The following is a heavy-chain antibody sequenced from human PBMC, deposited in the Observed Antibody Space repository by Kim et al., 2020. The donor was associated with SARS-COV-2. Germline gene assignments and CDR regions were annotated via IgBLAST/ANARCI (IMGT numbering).Heavy chain of an antibody. V-gene: IGHV1-8*01. CDR1: GYTFTSYD. CDR3: ARNPERTGWFDP. J-gene: IGHJ5*02. Sequence: ASVKVSCKASGYTFTSYDINWVRKAPGQGLEWLGWMSANNGNTGYAQKFQGRVTMTRDTSINTAYMELSGLTPEYTAVYYCARNPERTGWFDPCGPGTL. CDR2: MSANNGNT.